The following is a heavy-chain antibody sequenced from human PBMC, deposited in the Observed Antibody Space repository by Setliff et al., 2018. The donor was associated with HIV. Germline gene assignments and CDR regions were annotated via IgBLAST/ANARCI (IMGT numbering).Heavy chain of an antibody. D-gene: IGHD4-17*01. J-gene: IGHJ4*02. CDR2: ISSSGSYT. Sequence: KPGGSLRLSCGASGFTFSDYYMSWIRQAPGKGLEWVSYISSSGSYTNHADSVKGRFTISRDNAKNSLYLQMNTLRAEDTAVYFCARSPYGDYGLDYWGQGTLVTVSS. CDR1: GFTFSDYY. CDR3: ARSPYGDYGLDY. V-gene: IGHV3-11*06.